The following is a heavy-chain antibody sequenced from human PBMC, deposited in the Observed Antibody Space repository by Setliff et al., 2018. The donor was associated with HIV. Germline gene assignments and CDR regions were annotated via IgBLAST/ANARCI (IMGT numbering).Heavy chain of an antibody. Sequence: SETLSLTCGVYGESFSAYYWSWIRQPPGKGLEWIGEINHSGSTNYNPSLKSRVTISVDTSKNQFSLKVNSVTAADTAVYFCARGRKYPRSLDVWSQGTMVTVSS. J-gene: IGHJ3*01. D-gene: IGHD2-2*02. CDR1: GESFSAYY. CDR2: INHSGST. CDR3: ARGRKYPRSLDV. V-gene: IGHV4-34*01.